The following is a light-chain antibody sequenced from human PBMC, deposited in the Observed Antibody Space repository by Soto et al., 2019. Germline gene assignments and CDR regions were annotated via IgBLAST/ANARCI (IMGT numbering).Light chain of an antibody. V-gene: IGLV2-8*01. CDR2: EVS. Sequence: QSVLTQPPSASGSPGQSVTISCTGTSSDVGAYNYVSWYQQYPGKAPKLMIYEVSKRPSGVPHRFSGSKSGKTASLTVSGLQAEDEDDYYCTSYAGNNIWVFGGGTKVTVL. CDR1: SSDVGAYNY. CDR3: TSYAGNNIWV. J-gene: IGLJ3*02.